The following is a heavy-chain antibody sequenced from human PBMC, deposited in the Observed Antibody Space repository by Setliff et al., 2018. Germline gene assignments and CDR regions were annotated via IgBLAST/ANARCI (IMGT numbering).Heavy chain of an antibody. CDR1: GDSINSRTNY. J-gene: IGHJ4*02. V-gene: IGHV4-39*07. D-gene: IGHD3-16*01. CDR2: VYHSGSS. Sequence: SETLSLTCTVSGDSINSRTNYWSWIRQPAGKGLEWIGSVYHSGSSYQNPSLRSRIAVSVDTSKNQFSLRLNSVTAADTAVYFCARAAERAEYSDTSAYLPFDFWGLGTLVTVSS. CDR3: ARAAERAEYSDTSAYLPFDF.